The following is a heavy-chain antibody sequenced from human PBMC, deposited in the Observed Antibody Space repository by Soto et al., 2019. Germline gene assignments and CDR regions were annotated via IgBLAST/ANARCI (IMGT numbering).Heavy chain of an antibody. CDR1: GFTFNNFA. CDR3: ANEVDVAFSSLQYGMDV. D-gene: IGHD5-12*01. CDR2: ISYDGTYK. V-gene: IGHV3-30*14. Sequence: GGSLRLSCAASGFTFNNFAMHWVRQAPGKGLEWVAFISYDGTYKYYADSVRGRFTVYRDNSKSTLFLQMNSLKFEDAAVYVCANEVDVAFSSLQYGMDVWGQGTTVTVSS. J-gene: IGHJ6*02.